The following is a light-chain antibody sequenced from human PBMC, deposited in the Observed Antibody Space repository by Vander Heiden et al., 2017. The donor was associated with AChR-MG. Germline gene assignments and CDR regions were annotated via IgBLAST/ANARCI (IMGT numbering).Light chain of an antibody. CDR3: SSYAGSSSFDVL. CDR2: EVN. V-gene: IGLV2-8*01. CDR1: SSDIGAFNF. Sequence: QSALTQPPSASGSPGQSVTISCPGTSSDIGAFNFVSWYQYRPGKPPKLLIYEVNKRPPGVPDRFSGSKSGDAASLTVSGLQGEDEGNYYCSSYAGSSSFDVLFGGGTKLTVL. J-gene: IGLJ2*01.